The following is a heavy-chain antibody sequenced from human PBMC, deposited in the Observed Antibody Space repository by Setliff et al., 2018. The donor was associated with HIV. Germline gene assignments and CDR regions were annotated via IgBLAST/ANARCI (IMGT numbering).Heavy chain of an antibody. J-gene: IGHJ4*02. Sequence: SETLSLTCAVYGGSFSGYYWSWIRQPPGKGLEWIGEITHSGSTNYNPSLKSRVTISVDASKNQFSLKLSSVTAADTAVYYCASLPPLYDSSGYYFDYWGQGTLVTVSS. CDR3: ASLPPLYDSSGYYFDY. D-gene: IGHD3-22*01. V-gene: IGHV4-34*01. CDR1: GGSFSGYY. CDR2: ITHSGST.